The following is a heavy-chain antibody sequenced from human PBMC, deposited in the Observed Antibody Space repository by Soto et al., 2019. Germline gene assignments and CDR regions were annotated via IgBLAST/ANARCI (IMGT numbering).Heavy chain of an antibody. CDR1: GFTVSSNY. D-gene: IGHD3-9*01. CDR3: ARDRNDILTGPIDY. Sequence: GGSLRLSCAASGFTVSSNYMSWVRQAPGKGLEWVSVIYSDGSTYYTESVKGRFTISRDNSKNTLYLQMNNLRAEDTAVYYCARDRNDILTGPIDYWGQGTLVTVSS. CDR2: IYSDGST. V-gene: IGHV3-66*01. J-gene: IGHJ4*02.